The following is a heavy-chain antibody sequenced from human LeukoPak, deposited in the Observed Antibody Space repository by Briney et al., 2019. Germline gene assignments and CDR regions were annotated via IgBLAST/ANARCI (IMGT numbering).Heavy chain of an antibody. CDR2: IYYSGTT. J-gene: IGHJ5*02. D-gene: IGHD3-3*01. CDR3: ASANFSPFYDFWSGYNGFSKWFDP. CDR1: GYYIRSGYL. V-gene: IGHV4-38-2*01. Sequence: SETLSLTCAVSGYYIRSGYLWGWIRQSPGKGLEWLGSIYYSGTTYYNPSLKSRVTLTVDTSKNHFSLKLSSVTAADTAVYYCASANFSPFYDFWSGYNGFSKWFDPWGQGTLVTVSS.